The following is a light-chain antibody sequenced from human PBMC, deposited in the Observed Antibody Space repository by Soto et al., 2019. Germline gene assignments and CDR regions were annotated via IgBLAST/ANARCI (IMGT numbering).Light chain of an antibody. J-gene: IGKJ1*01. CDR2: GAS. Sequence: EIVLTQSPGTLSLSPGDRATLSCRASRSVSSDYLAWHQQQKPGQAPRLLIYGASSRATGVPDRFSGSVSGTDFTLAISRLEPEDFVVYYCQHYGSSSWTFGQGTKVDIK. V-gene: IGKV3-20*01. CDR1: RSVSSDY. CDR3: QHYGSSSWT.